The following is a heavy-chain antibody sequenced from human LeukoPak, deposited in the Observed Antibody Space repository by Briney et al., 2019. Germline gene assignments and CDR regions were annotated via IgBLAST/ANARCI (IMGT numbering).Heavy chain of an antibody. CDR3: ASIGDSSGYSSDY. D-gene: IGHD3-22*01. Sequence: PGGSLRLSCTASGFTFGDYAMSWARQPPGKGLEWIGEINHSGSTNYNPSLKSRVTISVDTSKNQFSLKLSSVTAADTAVYYCASIGDSSGYSSDYWGQGTLVTVSS. CDR2: INHSGST. J-gene: IGHJ4*02. V-gene: IGHV4-34*01. CDR1: GFTFGDYA.